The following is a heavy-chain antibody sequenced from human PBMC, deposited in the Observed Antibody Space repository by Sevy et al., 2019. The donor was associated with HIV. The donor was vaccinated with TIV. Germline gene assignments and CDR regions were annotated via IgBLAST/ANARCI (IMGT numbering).Heavy chain of an antibody. V-gene: IGHV3-23*01. CDR2: ISGSGGST. Sequence: GGSLRLSCAASGFTFSSYAMSWVRQAPGKWLEWVSAISGSGGSTYYADSVKGRFTISRDNSKNTLYLQMNSLRAEDTAVYYCAKVNRGYYYYGMDVWGQGTTVTVSS. CDR1: GFTFSSYA. D-gene: IGHD3-10*01. J-gene: IGHJ6*02. CDR3: AKVNRGYYYYGMDV.